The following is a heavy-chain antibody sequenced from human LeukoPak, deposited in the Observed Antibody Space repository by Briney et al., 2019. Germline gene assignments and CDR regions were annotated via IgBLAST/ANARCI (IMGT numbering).Heavy chain of an antibody. CDR3: ARDRGYSYGFAFDI. V-gene: IGHV1-8*01. CDR2: MNPNSGNT. D-gene: IGHD5-18*01. Sequence: ASVKVSCKASGYTFASYDINWVRQATGQGLEWMGWMNPNSGNTGYAQKFQGRVTMTRNTSISTAYMGLSSLRSEDTAVYYCARDRGYSYGFAFDIWGQGTMVTVSS. J-gene: IGHJ3*02. CDR1: GYTFASYD.